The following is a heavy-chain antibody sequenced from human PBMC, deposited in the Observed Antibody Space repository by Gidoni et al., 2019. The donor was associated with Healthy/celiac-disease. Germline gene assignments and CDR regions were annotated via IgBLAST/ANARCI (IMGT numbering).Heavy chain of an antibody. CDR1: RFTFSSYG. CDR3: AKDRGTMVRGVIMAPFNY. V-gene: IGHV3-30*18. CDR2: ISYDGSNK. J-gene: IGHJ4*02. D-gene: IGHD3-10*01. Sequence: QVQLVESGGGVVQPGSSLRLSCAASRFTFSSYGMHWVRQAPGKGLEWVAVISYDGSNKYYADSVKGRFTISRDNSKNTLYLQMNSLRAEDTAVYYCAKDRGTMVRGVIMAPFNYWGQGTLVTVSS.